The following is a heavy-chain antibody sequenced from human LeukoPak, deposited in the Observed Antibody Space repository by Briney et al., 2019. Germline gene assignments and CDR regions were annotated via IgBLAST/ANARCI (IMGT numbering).Heavy chain of an antibody. V-gene: IGHV4-59*01. D-gene: IGHD3/OR15-3a*01. CDR1: GVSISSYY. CDR2: IYYSGST. CDR3: ARDRGPGTFDY. Sequence: SETLSLTCTVSGVSISSYYWSWTRQPPGKGLEWIAYIYYSGSTNYNPSLKSRVTISVDTSKNQFSLKLSSVTAADTAVYYSARDRGPGTFDYWGQGTLVTVSS. J-gene: IGHJ4*02.